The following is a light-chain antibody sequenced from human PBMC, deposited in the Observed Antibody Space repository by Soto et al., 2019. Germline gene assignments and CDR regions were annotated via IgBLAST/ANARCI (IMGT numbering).Light chain of an antibody. J-gene: IGKJ1*01. V-gene: IGKV3-15*01. CDR1: QSVSSN. CDR2: GAS. Sequence: EIVMTQSPATLSVSPGERAILSCRASQSVSSNLAWLQKKPGQAPRLLIYGASTRATGIPARFSGSGSGTEFTLTISSLQSEDFVVYYCQQSGSSSWTFGQGTKVDIK. CDR3: QQSGSSSWT.